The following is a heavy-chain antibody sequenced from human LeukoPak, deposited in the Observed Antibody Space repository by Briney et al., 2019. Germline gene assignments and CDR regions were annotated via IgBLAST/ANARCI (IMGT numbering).Heavy chain of an antibody. CDR3: AKRFHYDYVWGSYRIDY. CDR1: GFTFSSYA. D-gene: IGHD3-16*02. CDR2: ISGSGGST. J-gene: IGHJ4*02. V-gene: IGHV3-23*01. Sequence: GGSLRLSCAASGFTFSSYAMSWVRQAPGKGLEWVSAISGSGGSTYYADSVKGRFTISRDNSKNTLYLQMNSLRAEDTAVYYCAKRFHYDYVWGSYRIDYWGRGTLVTVSS.